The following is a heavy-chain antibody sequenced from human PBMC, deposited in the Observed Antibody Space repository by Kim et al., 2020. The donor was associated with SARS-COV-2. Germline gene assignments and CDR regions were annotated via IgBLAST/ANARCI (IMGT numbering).Heavy chain of an antibody. D-gene: IGHD3-22*01. Sequence: NYAQKFQGRVTITADKSTSTAYMELSSLRSEDTAVYYCARESSGYYPFDYWGQGTLVTVSS. J-gene: IGHJ4*02. V-gene: IGHV1-69*04. CDR3: ARESSGYYPFDY.